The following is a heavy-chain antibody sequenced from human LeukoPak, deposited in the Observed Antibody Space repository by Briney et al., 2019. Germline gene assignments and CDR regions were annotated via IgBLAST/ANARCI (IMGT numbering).Heavy chain of an antibody. CDR2: ISSSSYI. CDR1: GFTFSSYS. D-gene: IGHD3-22*01. Sequence: GGSLRLSCAASGFTFSSYSMNWVRQAPGKGLEWVSSISSSSYIYYADSVKGRFTISRDNAKNSLYLQMNSLRAEDTAVYYCARDYYDSSDYGVDVWGQGTTVTVSS. V-gene: IGHV3-21*01. CDR3: ARDYYDSSDYGVDV. J-gene: IGHJ6*02.